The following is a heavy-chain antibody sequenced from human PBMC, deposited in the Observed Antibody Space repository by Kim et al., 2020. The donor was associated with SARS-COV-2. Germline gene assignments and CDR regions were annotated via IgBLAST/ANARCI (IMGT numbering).Heavy chain of an antibody. V-gene: IGHV3-15*01. CDR3: TTDLYNRTWTSDP. J-gene: IGHJ5*02. CDR2: IKSYTDRGTT. CDR1: GLTFSNVW. Sequence: GGSLRLSCEASGLTFSNVWMSWVRQAPGKGLEWVGRIKSYTDRGTTDYAAPVKGRFTISRDDSKNTLFLQMNSLKTEDTAVYFCTTDLYNRTWTSDPWGQGTLVTVSS. D-gene: IGHD1-20*01.